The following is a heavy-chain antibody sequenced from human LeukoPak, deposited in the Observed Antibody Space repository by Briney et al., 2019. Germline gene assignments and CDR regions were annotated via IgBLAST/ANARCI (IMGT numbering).Heavy chain of an antibody. D-gene: IGHD3-10*01. CDR2: IIPIYETT. J-gene: IGHJ6*02. CDR1: GGSFNHFA. V-gene: IGHV1-69*13. Sequence: ASVKVSCKASGGSFNHFAANWVRQAPGQGLEWMGGIIPIYETTNYAQKFQGRVTITADGFTSSAYMELSSLRSEGTAVYYCVRGLYSHGSGNSLSVSDYGTDVWGQGTTVTVSS. CDR3: VRGLYSHGSGNSLSVSDYGTDV.